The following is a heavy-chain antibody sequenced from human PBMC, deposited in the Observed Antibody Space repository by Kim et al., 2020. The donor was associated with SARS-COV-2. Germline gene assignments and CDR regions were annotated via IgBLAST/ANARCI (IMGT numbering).Heavy chain of an antibody. CDR2: IYYSGST. D-gene: IGHD3-3*01. Sequence: SENLSLTCTVSGGSISSYYWSWIRQPPGKGLEWIGYIYYSGSTNYNPSLKSRVTISVDTSKNQFSLKLSSVTAADTAVYYCARQQFSRTWIDYWGQGTLVTVSS. CDR1: GGSISSYY. V-gene: IGHV4-59*08. CDR3: ARQQFSRTWIDY. J-gene: IGHJ4*02.